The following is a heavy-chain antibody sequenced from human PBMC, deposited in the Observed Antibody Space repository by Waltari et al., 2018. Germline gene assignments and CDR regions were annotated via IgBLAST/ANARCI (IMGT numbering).Heavy chain of an antibody. Sequence: QLQLQESGPGLVKPSETLSLPCTVSGGSISSSSYYLGWIRAPPGKGPAWIGSIYSSGSTYYNPSLKSRVTISVDTSKSQFSLKLSSVTAADTAVYYCARLQKVSGSYSIDYWGQGTLVTVSS. CDR3: ARLQKVSGSYSIDY. J-gene: IGHJ4*02. CDR1: GGSISSSSYY. CDR2: IYSSGST. V-gene: IGHV4-39*07. D-gene: IGHD1-26*01.